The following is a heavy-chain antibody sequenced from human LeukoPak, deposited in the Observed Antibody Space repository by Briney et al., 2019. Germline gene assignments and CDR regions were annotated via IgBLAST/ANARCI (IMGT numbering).Heavy chain of an antibody. D-gene: IGHD1-26*01. CDR3: ARGSGSYFDY. CDR2: IIPIFGTA. V-gene: IGHV1-69*13. Sequence: SVKVSCKASGGTLSSYAISWVRQAPGQGLEWMGGIIPIFGTANYAQKFQGRVTITADESTSTAYMQLSSLRSEGTAVYYCARGSGSYFDYWGQGTLVTVSS. J-gene: IGHJ4*02. CDR1: GGTLSSYA.